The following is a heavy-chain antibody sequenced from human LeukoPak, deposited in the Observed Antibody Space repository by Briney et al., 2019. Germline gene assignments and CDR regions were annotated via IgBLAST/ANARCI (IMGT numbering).Heavy chain of an antibody. Sequence: SETLSLTCTVSGGSISSYYWSWIRQPPGKGLEWIGYIYYSGSTNYSPSLKSRVTISVDASKNQFSLKLSSVTAADTAVYYCASQGYDILTGYYGFDYWGQGTLVTVSS. V-gene: IGHV4-59*01. CDR3: ASQGYDILTGYYGFDY. CDR2: IYYSGST. J-gene: IGHJ4*02. D-gene: IGHD3-9*01. CDR1: GGSISSYY.